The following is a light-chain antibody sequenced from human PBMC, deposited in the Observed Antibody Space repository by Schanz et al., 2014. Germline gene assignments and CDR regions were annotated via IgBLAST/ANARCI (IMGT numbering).Light chain of an antibody. V-gene: IGLV2-8*01. CDR3: CSYAGSSAVV. CDR2: EVN. CDR1: SSDVGGYNY. J-gene: IGLJ2*01. Sequence: QSALTQPPSASGSPGQSVTISCTGTSSDVGGYNYVSWYQQHPGKAPKLMIYEVNKRPSGVPDRFSGSKSGDTASLAISGLQAEDEADYYCCSYAGSSAVVFGGGTKLTVL.